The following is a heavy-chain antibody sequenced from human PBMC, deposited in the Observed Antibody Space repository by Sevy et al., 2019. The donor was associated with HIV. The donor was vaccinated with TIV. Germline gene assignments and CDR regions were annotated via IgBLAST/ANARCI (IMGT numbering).Heavy chain of an antibody. CDR1: GFTFSSYS. Sequence: GGSLRLSCAASGFTFSSYSMNWVRQAPGKGLEWVSSISSSSSYIYYADSVKGRFTISRDNAKNSLYLQMNSLRAEDTAGYYCSRADKAMGPGAKNYWGQGTLVTVSS. CDR3: SRADKAMGPGAKNY. CDR2: ISSSSSYI. V-gene: IGHV3-21*04. J-gene: IGHJ4*02. D-gene: IGHD5-18*01.